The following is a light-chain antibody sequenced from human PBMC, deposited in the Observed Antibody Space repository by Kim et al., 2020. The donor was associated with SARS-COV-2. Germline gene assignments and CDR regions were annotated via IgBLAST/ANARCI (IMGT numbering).Light chain of an antibody. CDR3: QQANNFPFA. CDR2: GAS. J-gene: IGKJ3*01. CDR1: QDIHTW. V-gene: IGKV1D-12*01. Sequence: ASVGDRVTITSLASQDIHTWLAWYQQKPGKAPKLLIYGASSLQTGVPLRFSGSGSGTDFTLTINSLQPEDFGTYYCQQANNFPFAFGPGTKVDIK.